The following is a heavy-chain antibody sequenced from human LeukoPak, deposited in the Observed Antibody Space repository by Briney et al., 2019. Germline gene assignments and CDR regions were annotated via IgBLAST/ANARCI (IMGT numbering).Heavy chain of an antibody. Sequence: ASVKVSCKASGYTFIGYYMHWVRQAPGQGLEWMGWINPNSGGTNYAQKFQGRVTMTRDTSISTAYMELSRLRSDDTAVYYCARGVYYYDSSGYQIDYWGQGTLVTVSS. CDR2: INPNSGGT. V-gene: IGHV1-2*02. J-gene: IGHJ4*02. D-gene: IGHD3-22*01. CDR3: ARGVYYYDSSGYQIDY. CDR1: GYTFIGYY.